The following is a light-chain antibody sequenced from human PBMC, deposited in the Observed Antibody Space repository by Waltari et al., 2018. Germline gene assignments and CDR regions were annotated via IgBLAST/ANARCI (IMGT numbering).Light chain of an antibody. CDR3: QHYVRLPVT. CDR2: DVA. V-gene: IGKV3-20*01. J-gene: IGKJ1*01. Sequence: IMLTQSPGTLSLSPGERATLSCRASQIISRALAWYQQKPGQAPRLLIYDVATRASGSPDRFSGSGSGTDFSLTISRLESEDFAVYYCQHYVRLPVTFGQGTKLEFK. CDR1: QIISRA.